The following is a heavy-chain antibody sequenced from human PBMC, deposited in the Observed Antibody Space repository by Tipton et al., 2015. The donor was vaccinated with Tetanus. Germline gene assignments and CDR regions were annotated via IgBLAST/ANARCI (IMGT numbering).Heavy chain of an antibody. CDR1: GYRPTNYG. CDR2: ISGYSGHT. Sequence: QLVQSGPEVKQPGASVTVSCKASGYRPTNYGISWVRQAPGQGLEWLGWISGYSGHTNYAQQDQGRVTMTTDTSTSTAYLELRSLRSDDTALYFCARDADMWATRKAFDIWGQGTMVTVSS. CDR3: ARDADMWATRKAFDI. V-gene: IGHV1-18*01. J-gene: IGHJ3*02. D-gene: IGHD1-14*01.